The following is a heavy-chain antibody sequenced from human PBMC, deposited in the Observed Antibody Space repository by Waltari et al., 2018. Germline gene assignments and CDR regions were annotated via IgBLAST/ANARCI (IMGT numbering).Heavy chain of an antibody. Sequence: GVEVKKAGESLKISCKASGYPFRNYWIAWVRQVPGKGLEWMGIVYPDDSDTRYDPPFQGQVTISADKSTTTAYLQWSSLRASDSAIYYCARRDRSIVSGYTGSFDYWGQGTLVAVAA. J-gene: IGHJ4*02. D-gene: IGHD1-26*01. CDR3: ARRDRSIVSGYTGSFDY. CDR2: VYPDDSDT. CDR1: GYPFRNYW. V-gene: IGHV5-51*01.